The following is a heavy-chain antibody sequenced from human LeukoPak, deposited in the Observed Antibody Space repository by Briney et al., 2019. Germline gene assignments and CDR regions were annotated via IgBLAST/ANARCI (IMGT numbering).Heavy chain of an antibody. CDR1: EYTFTDYY. V-gene: IGHV1-2*04. CDR2: INPKSGGRDT. CDR3: AKGHYDGDHPHYDGGSVDS. D-gene: IGHD2-21*01. Sequence: ASVKVSCKALEYTFTDYYIHWVRQAPGQGLEWMGWINPKSGGRDTNYAQKFRGWVTMTTDTSISTAYMELSRLRSDDTAVYFCAKGHYDGDHPHYDGGSVDSWGQGTHITVSS. J-gene: IGHJ4*02.